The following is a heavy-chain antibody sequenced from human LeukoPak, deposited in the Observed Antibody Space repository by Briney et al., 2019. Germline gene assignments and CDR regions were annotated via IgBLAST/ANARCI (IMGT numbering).Heavy chain of an antibody. CDR3: ARDKWLTTTHYFDY. CDR1: GFTVSSNY. Sequence: GGSLRLSCAASGFTVSSNYMSWVRQAPGKGLEWVSFLYGDGSTYYADSVKGRFTISRDNSKNTLYLQMNSLRVEDTAVYYCARDKWLTTTHYFDYWGQGTLVTVSS. J-gene: IGHJ4*02. V-gene: IGHV3-66*01. D-gene: IGHD4-11*01. CDR2: LYGDGST.